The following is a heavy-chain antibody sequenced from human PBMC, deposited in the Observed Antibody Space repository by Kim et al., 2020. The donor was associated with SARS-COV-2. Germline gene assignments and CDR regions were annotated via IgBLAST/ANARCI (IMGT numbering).Heavy chain of an antibody. V-gene: IGHV3-11*01. CDR2: ISTRGESI. Sequence: GGSLRLSCAASGLSFSDSYMNWVRQAPGKGLEWLSFISTRGESIFYADSVEGRFTISRDNAKHSLYLQMNYMRDEDTAVYYLARSGNGYNAFCTWGQVAL. CDR1: GLSFSDSY. D-gene: IGHD5-12*01. J-gene: IGHJ5*02. CDR3: ARSGNGYNAFCT.